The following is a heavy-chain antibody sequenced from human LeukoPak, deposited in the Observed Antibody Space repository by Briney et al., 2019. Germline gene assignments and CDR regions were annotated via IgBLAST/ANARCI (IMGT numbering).Heavy chain of an antibody. Sequence: SETLSLTCTVSGGSISSGSYYWSWIRQPPGKGLEWIGEINHSGSTNYNPSLKSRVTISVDTSKNQFSLKLSSVTAADTAVYYCARVTREVSIAAAGPYYFDYWGQGTLVTVSS. V-gene: IGHV4-39*07. CDR1: GGSISSGSYY. J-gene: IGHJ4*02. CDR3: ARVTREVSIAAAGPYYFDY. D-gene: IGHD6-13*01. CDR2: INHSGST.